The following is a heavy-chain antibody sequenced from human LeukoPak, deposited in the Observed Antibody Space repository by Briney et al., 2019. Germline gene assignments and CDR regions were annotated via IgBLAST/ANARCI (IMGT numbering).Heavy chain of an antibody. CDR3: AKVLSGSQDY. V-gene: IGHV3-23*01. D-gene: IGHD1-26*01. Sequence: GGSLRLSCAASGFTFSGHAMSWVRQAPGKGLNWLSTITGGAENTYYADSVKGRFTISRDNPKNTVYLQMDSLRVEDTAVYYCAKVLSGSQDYWGQGTLVTVSS. J-gene: IGHJ4*02. CDR2: ITGGAENT. CDR1: GFTFSGHA.